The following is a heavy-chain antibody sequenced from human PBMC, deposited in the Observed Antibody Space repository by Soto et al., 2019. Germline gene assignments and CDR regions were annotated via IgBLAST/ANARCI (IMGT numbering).Heavy chain of an antibody. CDR3: ARVHLHYDFWSGYYVDYYYYGMDV. Sequence: ASVKVSCKASCYTFTSYGISWVRQAPGQGLEWMGWISAYNGNTNYAQKLQGRVTMTTDTSTSTAYMELRSLRSDDTAVYYCARVHLHYDFWSGYYVDYYYYGMDVWGQGTTVTVSS. CDR1: CYTFTSYG. D-gene: IGHD3-3*01. CDR2: ISAYNGNT. J-gene: IGHJ6*02. V-gene: IGHV1-18*04.